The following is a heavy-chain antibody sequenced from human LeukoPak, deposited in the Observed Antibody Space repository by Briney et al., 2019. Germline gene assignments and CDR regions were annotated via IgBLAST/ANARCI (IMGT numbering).Heavy chain of an antibody. CDR2: IYYSGST. J-gene: IGHJ3*02. V-gene: IGHV4-39*01. CDR3: ASRVDYYDSSGYLAGDDAFDI. CDR1: GGSISSSSYY. D-gene: IGHD3-22*01. Sequence: SETLSLTCTVSGGSISSSSYYWGWIRQPPGKGLEWIGSIYYSGSTYYSPSLKSRVTISVDTSKNQFSLKLSSVTAADTAVYYCASRVDYYDSSGYLAGDDAFDIWGQGTMVTVSS.